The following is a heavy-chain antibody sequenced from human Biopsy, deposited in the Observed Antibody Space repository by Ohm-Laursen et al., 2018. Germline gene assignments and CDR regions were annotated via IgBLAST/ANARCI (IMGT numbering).Heavy chain of an antibody. V-gene: IGHV3-30*03. J-gene: IGHJ2*01. D-gene: IGHD4-11*01. CDR2: ISYDGSGE. CDR1: GFTFTSYA. Sequence: SLRLSCAASGFTFTSYAMHWVRQAPGKGLEWVAVISYDGSGEYYADPLQGRFIISRDNPKNTVDLQMNSLRAEDTAVYFCARDGKRWDYSAYFSWHFDLWGRGTLVTVSS. CDR3: ARDGKRWDYSAYFSWHFDL.